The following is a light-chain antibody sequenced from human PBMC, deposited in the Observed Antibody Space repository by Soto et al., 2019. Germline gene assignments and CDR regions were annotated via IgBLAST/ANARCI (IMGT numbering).Light chain of an antibody. V-gene: IGKV1-33*01. CDR1: QDISNY. J-gene: IGKJ4*01. Sequence: DIQMTQSPSSLSASVGDRVTITCQASQDISNYLNWYQQKPGKAPNLLIYDASNLEAEVPSRFNGSGSGTDFRGTISSLQPEDIGTYYCQQFDDLPLTFGGGTKVEIK. CDR2: DAS. CDR3: QQFDDLPLT.